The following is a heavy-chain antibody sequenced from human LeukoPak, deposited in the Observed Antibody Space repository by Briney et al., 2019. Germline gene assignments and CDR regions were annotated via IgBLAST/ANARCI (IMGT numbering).Heavy chain of an antibody. V-gene: IGHV4-31*03. J-gene: IGHJ4*02. Sequence: SQTLSLTCTVSGGSISSGGSYWSWIRQHPGKGLEWIGYIYYSGSTYYNPSLKSRVTISVDTSKNQFSLKLNSVTAADTAVYYRARKRGYSYGYFDSWGQGTLVTVSS. CDR1: GGSISSGGSY. D-gene: IGHD5-18*01. CDR3: ARKRGYSYGYFDS. CDR2: IYYSGST.